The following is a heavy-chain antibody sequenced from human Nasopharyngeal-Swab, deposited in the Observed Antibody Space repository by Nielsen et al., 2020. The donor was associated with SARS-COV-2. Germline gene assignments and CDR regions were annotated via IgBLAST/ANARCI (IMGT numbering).Heavy chain of an antibody. CDR3: ARDPDGGNVWEDAFDI. V-gene: IGHV3-30-3*01. J-gene: IGHJ3*02. D-gene: IGHD4-23*01. CDR1: GFTFSSYA. Sequence: GGSLRLSCAASGFTFSSYAMHWVRQAPGKGLEWVAVISYDGSNKYYADSVKGRFTISRDNSKNTLYLQMNSLRAEGTAVYYCARDPDGGNVWEDAFDIWGQGTMVTVSS. CDR2: ISYDGSNK.